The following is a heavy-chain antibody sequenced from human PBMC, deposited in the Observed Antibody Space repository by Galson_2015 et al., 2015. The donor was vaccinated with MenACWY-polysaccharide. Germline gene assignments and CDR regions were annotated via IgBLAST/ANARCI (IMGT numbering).Heavy chain of an antibody. J-gene: IGHJ4*02. CDR1: GFTFRNYW. Sequence: SLRLSCAASGFTFRNYWMSWVRQAPGKGLEWVALIWYDGSKEYYAGSVKGRFTISKDNSKNTVYLQMNSLRAEDTAVYYCARALRVITVDDWGQGTLVAVSS. CDR3: ARALRVITVDD. D-gene: IGHD3-22*01. V-gene: IGHV3-33*08. CDR2: IWYDGSKE.